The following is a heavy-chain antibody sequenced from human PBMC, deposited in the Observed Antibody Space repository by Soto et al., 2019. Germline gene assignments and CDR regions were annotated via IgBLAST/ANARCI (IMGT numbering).Heavy chain of an antibody. CDR1: GYPVTAYY. V-gene: IGHV1-2*02. Sequence: QLHLVQSGAVVKKPGASVTVSCSASGYPVTAYYMHWVRQAPGRGLEWMGGINPATGAAKYTQTFQGRVTMARDQSTSTVFMEMGGLTSEGTAVFYCARGGGVGVAGSAAFDMWGQGTLVTVSS. CDR3: ARGGGVGVAGSAAFDM. CDR2: INPATGAA. J-gene: IGHJ3*02. D-gene: IGHD3-3*01.